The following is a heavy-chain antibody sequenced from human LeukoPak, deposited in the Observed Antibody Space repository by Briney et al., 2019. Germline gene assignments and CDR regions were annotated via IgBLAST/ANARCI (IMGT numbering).Heavy chain of an antibody. CDR3: ARGRGSSSWTNWFDP. CDR1: GYSISSGYY. J-gene: IGHJ5*02. D-gene: IGHD6-13*01. CDR2: IYHSGST. Sequence: PSETLSLTCTVSGYSISSGYYWGWIRQPPGKGLEWIGSIYHSGSTYYNPSLKSRVTISVDTSKNQFSLKLSSVTAADTAVYYCARGRGSSSWTNWFDPWGQGTLVTVSS. V-gene: IGHV4-38-2*02.